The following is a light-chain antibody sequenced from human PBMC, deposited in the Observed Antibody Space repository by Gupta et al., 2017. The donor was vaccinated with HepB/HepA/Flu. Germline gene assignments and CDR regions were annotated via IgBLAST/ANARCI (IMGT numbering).Light chain of an antibody. V-gene: IGKV2-28*01. CDR1: QSLLYSNGYTY. Sequence: DIVMTQSPLSLPVTPGEPASIPCRSSQSLLYSNGYTYLDWYLQKPGQSPQLLIYLGSNRASGVPDRFSGSGSGTDFTLKISRVEAEDVGVYYYMQALQTPWTFGQGTKVEIK. CDR3: MQALQTPWT. J-gene: IGKJ1*01. CDR2: LGS.